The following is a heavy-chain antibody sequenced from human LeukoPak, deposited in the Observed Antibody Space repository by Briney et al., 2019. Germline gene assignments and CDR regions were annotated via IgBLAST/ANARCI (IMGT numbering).Heavy chain of an antibody. D-gene: IGHD3-3*01. V-gene: IGHV3-23*01. CDR2: ISGSGGST. CDR3: AKAPITIFGVVDSCFDY. Sequence: GSLRLSCAASGFTFSSYAMSWVRQAPGKGLEWVSAISGSGGSTYYADSVKGRFTISRDNSKNTLYLQMNSLRAEDTAVYYCAKAPITIFGVVDSCFDYWGQGTLVTVSS. CDR1: GFTFSSYA. J-gene: IGHJ4*02.